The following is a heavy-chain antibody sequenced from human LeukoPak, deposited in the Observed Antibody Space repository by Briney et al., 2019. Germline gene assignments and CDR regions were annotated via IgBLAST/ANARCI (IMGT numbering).Heavy chain of an antibody. D-gene: IGHD1-1*01. CDR2: INSDGSST. J-gene: IGHJ4*02. CDR3: AKDQLERSRSDFDY. V-gene: IGHV3-74*01. Sequence: PGGSLRLSCAASGFTFSSYWMYWVLQAPGKGLVWVSRINSDGSSTSYADSVKGRFTISRDNAKNTLFLQMNSLRAEDTAVYYCAKDQLERSRSDFDYWGQGTLVTVSS. CDR1: GFTFSSYW.